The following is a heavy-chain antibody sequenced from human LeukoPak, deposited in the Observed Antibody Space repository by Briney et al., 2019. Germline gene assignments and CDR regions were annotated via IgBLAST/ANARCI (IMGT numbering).Heavy chain of an antibody. V-gene: IGHV4-34*01. CDR3: ASLQHTSYDTYSEYFDY. CDR2: INHSGST. J-gene: IGHJ4*02. D-gene: IGHD3-9*01. Sequence: SETLSLTCAVYGGSFSGYYWSWIRQPPGKGLEWMGEINHSGSTNYNPSLKSRVTISVDTSKNQFSLKLSSVTAADTAVYYCASLQHTSYDTYSEYFDYWGQGTLVTVSS. CDR1: GGSFSGYY.